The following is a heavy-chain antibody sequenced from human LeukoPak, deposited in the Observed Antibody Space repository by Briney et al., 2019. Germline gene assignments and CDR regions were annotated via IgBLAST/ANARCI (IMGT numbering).Heavy chain of an antibody. J-gene: IGHJ2*01. CDR3: ARADFGDYEWYFDL. V-gene: IGHV4-59*01. CDR2: VYYSGST. Sequence: PSETLSLTCTVSGGPIRDYYWSWIRQASGKGLEWIGSVYYSGSTIYNPSLKSRVTISMDTSKKHFSLQPTSVTAAETAVYYCARADFGDYEWYFDLWGRGTLVTVSS. CDR1: GGPIRDYY. D-gene: IGHD4-17*01.